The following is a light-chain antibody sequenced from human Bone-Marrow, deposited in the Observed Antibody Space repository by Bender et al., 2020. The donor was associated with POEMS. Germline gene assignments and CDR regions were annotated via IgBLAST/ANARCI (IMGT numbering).Light chain of an antibody. CDR1: SSNIGNHG. V-gene: IGLV1-36*01. CDR3: SALDDSLRGWV. Sequence: QSVVTQPPSLSEAPRQRVTISCSGTSSNIGNHGVNWYQQLPGEAPKLLIYYDDLLTPGVSDRFSASKSGTFASLTNSEIQSGDEGHYYCSALDDSLRGWVFGGGTKLTVL. CDR2: YDD. J-gene: IGLJ3*02.